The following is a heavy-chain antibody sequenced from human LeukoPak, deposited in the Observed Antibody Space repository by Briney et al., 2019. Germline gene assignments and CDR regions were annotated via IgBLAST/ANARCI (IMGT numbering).Heavy chain of an antibody. Sequence: GGSLRLSSATSGFTFSSYWMHWVRQAPGKGLVWVSRLSPEGSTSIYADSVKGRFTVSRDNAKNTLYLEMNTLRADDTAVYYCTRSPSLGGNYWGFDYWGQGTLVTVSS. D-gene: IGHD1-26*01. CDR1: GFTFSSYW. CDR2: LSPEGSTS. CDR3: TRSPSLGGNYWGFDY. J-gene: IGHJ4*02. V-gene: IGHV3-74*01.